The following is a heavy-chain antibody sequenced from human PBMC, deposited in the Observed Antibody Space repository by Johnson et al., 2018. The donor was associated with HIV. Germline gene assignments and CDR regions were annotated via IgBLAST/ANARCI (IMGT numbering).Heavy chain of an antibody. V-gene: IGHV3-NL1*01. J-gene: IGHJ3*02. Sequence: QFQLVVSGGGVVQPGRSLRLSCAASGFTFSSYGMHWVRQAPGMGLEWVSGIRGSGESTYYSDSVEGRFTSHRDNSKNTVSRQMNSLRPYDTAVYYCARGGGCGGDCYSGYDAFDIWGQGTMVTVSS. CDR1: GFTFSSYG. CDR2: IRGSGEST. CDR3: ARGGGCGGDCYSGYDAFDI. D-gene: IGHD2-21*01.